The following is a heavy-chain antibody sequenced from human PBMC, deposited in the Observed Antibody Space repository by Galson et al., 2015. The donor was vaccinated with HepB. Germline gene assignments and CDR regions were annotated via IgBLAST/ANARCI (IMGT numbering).Heavy chain of an antibody. CDR2: ISWDGGST. CDR1: GFTFDDYT. Sequence: SLRLSCAASGFTFDDYTMHWVRQAPGKGLEWVSLISWDGGSTYYADSVKGRFTISRDNSKNSLYLQMDSLRTEDTALYYCAKGAAAGPYYYHGMDVWGQGTTVTVSS. CDR3: AKGAAAGPYYYHGMDV. J-gene: IGHJ6*02. D-gene: IGHD6-13*01. V-gene: IGHV3-43*01.